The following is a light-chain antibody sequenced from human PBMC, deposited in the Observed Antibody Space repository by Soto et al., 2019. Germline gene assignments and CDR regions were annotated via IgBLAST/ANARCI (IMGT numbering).Light chain of an antibody. CDR1: QSVSSS. V-gene: IGKV3-11*01. J-gene: IGKJ1*01. CDR3: QQRSNWPPT. CDR2: DAS. Sequence: EILLTQSPATLSLSLGERATLXXRASQSVSSSLAWYQQKPGEAPRXVIYDASNRATGIPARFSGSGSGTDFTLTISSLEPEDFAIYYCQQRSNWPPTFGQGTKVDIK.